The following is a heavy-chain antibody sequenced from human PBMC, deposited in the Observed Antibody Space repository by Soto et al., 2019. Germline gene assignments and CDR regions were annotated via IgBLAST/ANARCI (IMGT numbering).Heavy chain of an antibody. CDR1: GFTLSDYY. CDR3: ARKEVAAAGNYGMDV. D-gene: IGHD6-13*01. J-gene: IGHJ6*02. CDR2: ISSSGSTI. Sequence: AASLRLSCAVSGFTLSDYYMSWIRQAPGKGLEWVSYISSSGSTIYYADSVKGRFTISRDNAKNSLYLQMNSLRAEDTAVYYCARKEVAAAGNYGMDVWGQGTTVTVS. V-gene: IGHV3-11*01.